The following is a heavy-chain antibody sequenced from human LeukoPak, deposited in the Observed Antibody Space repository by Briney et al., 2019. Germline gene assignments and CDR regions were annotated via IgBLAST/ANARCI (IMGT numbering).Heavy chain of an antibody. Sequence: SETLSLTCTVSGGSISSYYWSWIRQPPGKGLEWIGDIYYSGSTNYNPSLKSRVTISVDTSKNQFSLKLSSVTAADTAVYYCARLHADYGDYYYYYSGMDVWGQGTTVTVSS. CDR3: ARLHADYGDYYYYYSGMDV. CDR1: GGSISSYY. J-gene: IGHJ6*02. V-gene: IGHV4-59*08. CDR2: IYYSGST. D-gene: IGHD4-17*01.